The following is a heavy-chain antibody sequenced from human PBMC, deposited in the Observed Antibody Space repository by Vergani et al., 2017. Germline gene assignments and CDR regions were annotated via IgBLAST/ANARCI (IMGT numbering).Heavy chain of an antibody. D-gene: IGHD3-10*02. Sequence: QVQLQESGPGLVKPSETLTLTCDVSDSSIMTNPYWGWFRQSPGKGLEWIGCIHHSGDTYYNSSLKSRVSLSIVSSSQFSLSLTSVTAADTAIYYCARHRCSGGFFPSSYLYEMDVCLDAATVADSS. CDR3: ARHRCSGGFFPSSYLYEMDV. CDR2: IHHSGDT. V-gene: IGHV4-38-2*01. J-gene: IGHJ6*04. CDR1: DSSIMTNPY.